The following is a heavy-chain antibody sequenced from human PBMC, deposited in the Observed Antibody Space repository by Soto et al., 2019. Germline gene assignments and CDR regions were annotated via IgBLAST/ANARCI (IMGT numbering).Heavy chain of an antibody. Sequence: ASVKVSCKASGYTFTGYYMHWVRQAPGQGLEWMGWINPNSGGTNYAQKFQGRVTMTRDTSISTAYMELSRPRSDDTAVYYCARAGDSSSWYIGYWGQGTLVTVSS. V-gene: IGHV1-2*02. CDR2: INPNSGGT. J-gene: IGHJ4*02. CDR3: ARAGDSSSWYIGY. CDR1: GYTFTGYY. D-gene: IGHD6-13*01.